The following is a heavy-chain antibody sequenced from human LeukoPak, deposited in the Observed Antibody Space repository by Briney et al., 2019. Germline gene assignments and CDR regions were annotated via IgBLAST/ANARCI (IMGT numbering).Heavy chain of an antibody. D-gene: IGHD3-22*01. J-gene: IGHJ4*02. Sequence: GGSLRLSCTASGFTFGDYAMSWVRQAPGKGLEWVSYISSSSSTIYYADSVKGRFTISRDNAKNSLYLQMNSLRAEDTAVYYCARGYYDSSGSLDYWGQGTLVTVSS. V-gene: IGHV3-48*01. CDR1: GFTFGDYA. CDR3: ARGYYDSSGSLDY. CDR2: ISSSSSTI.